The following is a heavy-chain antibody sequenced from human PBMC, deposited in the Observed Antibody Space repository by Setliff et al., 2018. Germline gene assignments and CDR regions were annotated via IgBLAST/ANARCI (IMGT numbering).Heavy chain of an antibody. Sequence: SETLSLTCTVSGASVRSHYWSWIRQPPGKGLEWIGFIFYSGDTNYNPSLKSRVTISLDTSKNQFSLKLTSVTAADTAAYYCARYTPKLPELGIYGWFDYWGQGTPVTVSS. V-gene: IGHV4-59*02. D-gene: IGHD7-27*01. CDR1: GASVRSHY. CDR2: IFYSGDT. CDR3: ARYTPKLPELGIYGWFDY. J-gene: IGHJ4*02.